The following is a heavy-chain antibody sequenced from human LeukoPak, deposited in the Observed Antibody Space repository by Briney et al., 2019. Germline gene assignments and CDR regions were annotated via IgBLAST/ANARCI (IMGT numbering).Heavy chain of an antibody. CDR2: ISGSGGST. V-gene: IGHV3-23*01. Sequence: GGSLRLSCAASGFTFSSYAMSWVRRAPGKGLEWVSAISGSGGSTYYADSVKGRFTISRDNSKNTLYLQMNSLRAEDTAVYYCAKEITMIVVVKDHSGYWGQGTLVTVSS. J-gene: IGHJ4*02. D-gene: IGHD3-22*01. CDR3: AKEITMIVVVKDHSGY. CDR1: GFTFSSYA.